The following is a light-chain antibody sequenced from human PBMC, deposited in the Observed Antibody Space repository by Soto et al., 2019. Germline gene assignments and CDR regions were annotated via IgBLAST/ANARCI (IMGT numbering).Light chain of an antibody. CDR1: QGVTTN. CDR3: QQYHNWPIT. Sequence: EIVMTQSPDTLSVSPGERATLTCRAGQGVTTNFAWYQQKSGQSPRLLIYDVSIRATGVPARFSATGSETDFTLTISGLQSEDFAVYYCQQYHNWPITFGQGTRLEIK. V-gene: IGKV3-15*01. CDR2: DVS. J-gene: IGKJ5*01.